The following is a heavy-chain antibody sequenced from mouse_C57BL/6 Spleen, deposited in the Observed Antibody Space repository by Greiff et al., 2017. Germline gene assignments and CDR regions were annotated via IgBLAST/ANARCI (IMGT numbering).Heavy chain of an antibody. CDR1: GYTFTSYW. CDR2: IDPSDSYT. CDR3: ARRHYGNYVDY. Sequence: QVQLQQPGAELVMPGASVKLSCKASGYTFTSYWMHWVKQRPGQGLEWIGEIDPSDSYTNYNQKFKGKATLTVDKSSSTAYMQLSSLTSEDSAVYYCARRHYGNYVDYWGQGTTLTVSS. V-gene: IGHV1-69*01. J-gene: IGHJ2*01. D-gene: IGHD2-1*01.